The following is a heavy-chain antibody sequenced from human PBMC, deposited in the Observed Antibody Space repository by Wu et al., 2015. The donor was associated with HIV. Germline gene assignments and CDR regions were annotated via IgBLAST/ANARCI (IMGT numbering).Heavy chain of an antibody. Sequence: QVQLVQSGTEVKKPGASVKVSCKTSGYTFTSHYMHWVRQAPGQGLEWMGVINPSGGATTYAQKFQVRLTMTRDTSTSTVSMELSSLRSEDTAVYYCAAYYAWGQGTLVTVSS. D-gene: IGHD2-21*01. V-gene: IGHV1-46*03. CDR1: GYTFTSHY. J-gene: IGHJ5*02. CDR3: AAYYA. CDR2: INPSGGAT.